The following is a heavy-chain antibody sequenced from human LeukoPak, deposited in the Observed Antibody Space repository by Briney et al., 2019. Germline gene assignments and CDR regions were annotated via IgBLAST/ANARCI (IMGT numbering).Heavy chain of an antibody. J-gene: IGHJ3*02. V-gene: IGHV3-7*01. Sequence: PGRSLRLSCAASGFTFDDYAMHWVRQAPGKGLEWVANIKQDGSEKYYVDSVKGRFTISRDNAKNSLYLQMNSLRAEDTAVYYCARSQTFWSGYQRFPGAFDIWGQGTMVTVSS. D-gene: IGHD3-3*01. CDR3: ARSQTFWSGYQRFPGAFDI. CDR2: IKQDGSEK. CDR1: GFTFDDYA.